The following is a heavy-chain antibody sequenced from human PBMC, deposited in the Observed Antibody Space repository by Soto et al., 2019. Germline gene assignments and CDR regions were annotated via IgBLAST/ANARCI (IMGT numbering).Heavy chain of an antibody. CDR3: ARDAPPPELRFLEWHNYDYNGMDV. CDR1: GYSFTAYG. V-gene: IGHV1-18*01. J-gene: IGHJ6*02. CDR2: ISCYNGKT. D-gene: IGHD3-3*01. Sequence: QVQVVHSGDEVKETGASVRVSCKTSGYSFTAYGISWVRQAPGQGLEWMGWISCYNGKTKYAQKVQGRVTMTTDTSTSTAYMEVRSLRSDDTAIYYCARDAPPPELRFLEWHNYDYNGMDVWGQGTTVTVSS.